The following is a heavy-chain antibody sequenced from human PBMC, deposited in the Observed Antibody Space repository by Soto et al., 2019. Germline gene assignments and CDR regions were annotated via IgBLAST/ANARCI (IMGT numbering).Heavy chain of an antibody. Sequence: KPSETLSLTCAVSGGSISSGGYSWSWIRQPPGKGLEWIGYIYHSGSTYYNPSLKSRVTISVDRSKNQFSLKLSSVTAADTAVYYCARGGDIVLVPAAIPNWFDPWGQGTLVTVSS. V-gene: IGHV4-30-2*01. CDR2: IYHSGST. CDR1: GGSISSGGYS. J-gene: IGHJ5*02. D-gene: IGHD2-2*01. CDR3: ARGGDIVLVPAAIPNWFDP.